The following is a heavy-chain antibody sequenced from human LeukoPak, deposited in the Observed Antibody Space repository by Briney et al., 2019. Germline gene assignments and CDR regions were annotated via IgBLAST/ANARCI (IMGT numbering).Heavy chain of an antibody. CDR3: AKDRWTGFSAIDY. V-gene: IGHV3-30*02. D-gene: IGHD3/OR15-3a*01. CDR1: GFTFSSYG. CDR2: IRYDGSNK. J-gene: IGHJ4*02. Sequence: TGGSLRLSCAASGFTFSSYGMHWVRQAPGKGLEWVAFIRYDGSNKYYADSVKGRFTISRDNSKNTLYLQMNSLRAGDTAVYYCAKDRWTGFSAIDYWGQGTLVTVSS.